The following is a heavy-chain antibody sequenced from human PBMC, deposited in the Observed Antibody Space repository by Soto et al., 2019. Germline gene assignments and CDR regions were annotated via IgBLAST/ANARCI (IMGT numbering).Heavy chain of an antibody. V-gene: IGHV4-39*01. CDR1: GGSISSSSYY. Sequence: PAETLSSTCTFSGGSISSSSYYWGWIRQPAGKGREWIGSIYYSGSTSHDPSLKSRVTISVDESKHQFSLKLSSVTAADTAVYCCPRLDRAGVYCFDYWGQRTLVTDS. CDR2: IYYSGST. J-gene: IGHJ4*02. D-gene: IGHD2-8*01. CDR3: PRLDRAGVYCFDY.